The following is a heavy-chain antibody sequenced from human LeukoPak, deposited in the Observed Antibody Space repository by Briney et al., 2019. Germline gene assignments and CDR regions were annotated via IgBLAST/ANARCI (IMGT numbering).Heavy chain of an antibody. J-gene: IGHJ4*02. CDR2: ISSNGVST. D-gene: IGHD3-10*01. V-gene: IGHV3-64D*09. CDR1: GFTFSIYA. Sequence: GGSLRLSCSASGFTFSIYAMHWVRQAPGKGLEYVSAISSNGVSTYYADSVKGRFTISRDNSKNTLYLQMSSLRAEDTAVYYSVRRDSYGSGSYHYWGQGTLVTVSS. CDR3: VRRDSYGSGSYHY.